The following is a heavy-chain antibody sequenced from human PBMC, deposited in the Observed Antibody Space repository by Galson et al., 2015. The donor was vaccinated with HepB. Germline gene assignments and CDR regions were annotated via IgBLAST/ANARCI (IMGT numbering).Heavy chain of an antibody. CDR1: GFTFNDYY. J-gene: IGHJ4*02. V-gene: IGHV3-7*01. CDR2: ISQDGGHM. Sequence: SLRLSCAASGFTFNDYYMSWVRQSPGKGLEWVAIISQDGGHMNYVDSLRGRFSISRDNTKNSLHLQMDSLRAEDTAVYYCTRTPYGSDSNWGQGTLVTV. CDR3: TRTPYGSDSN. D-gene: IGHD3-10*01.